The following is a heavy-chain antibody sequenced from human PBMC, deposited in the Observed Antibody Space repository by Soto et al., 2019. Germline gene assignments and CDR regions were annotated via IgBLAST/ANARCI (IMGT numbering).Heavy chain of an antibody. CDR1: GFTFGTTD. Sequence: QLLQSGGGLVQPGGSLTLSCAASGFTFGTTDMSWVRQAPGEGLEWVSTIDGSGGITYYADSVKGRFTISRDNSRNTGYLQMNSLRGDDTALYYCVKNSGWLNTWGQGALATVSS. D-gene: IGHD3-9*01. CDR2: IDGSGGIT. CDR3: VKNSGWLNT. J-gene: IGHJ5*02. V-gene: IGHV3-23*01.